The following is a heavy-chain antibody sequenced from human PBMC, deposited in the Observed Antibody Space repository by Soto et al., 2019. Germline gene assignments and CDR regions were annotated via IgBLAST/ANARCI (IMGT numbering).Heavy chain of an antibody. CDR1: GFTFSSYT. V-gene: IGHV3-30-3*01. D-gene: IGHD3-9*01. CDR2: ISYDGSNK. J-gene: IGHJ4*02. Sequence: GGSLILSCAAAGFTFSSYTMHWVRQAPGKGLEWVAVISYDGSNKYYADSVKGRFTISRDNSKNTLYLQMNSLRAEDTAVYYCARDRYDILTGYLYWGQGTLVTVSS. CDR3: ARDRYDILTGYLY.